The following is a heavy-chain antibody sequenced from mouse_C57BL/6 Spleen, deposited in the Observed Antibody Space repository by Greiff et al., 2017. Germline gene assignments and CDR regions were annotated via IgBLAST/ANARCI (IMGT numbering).Heavy chain of an antibody. CDR1: GFTFSSYA. Sequence: DVMLVESGGGLVKPGGSLKLSCAASGFTFSSYAMSWVRQTPEKRLEWVATISDGGSYTYYPDNVKGRFTISRDNAKNNLYLQMSHLKSEDTAMYYCARDGLTGIYFAYWGQGTLVTVSA. D-gene: IGHD4-1*01. J-gene: IGHJ3*01. CDR2: ISDGGSYT. CDR3: ARDGLTGIYFAY. V-gene: IGHV5-4*01.